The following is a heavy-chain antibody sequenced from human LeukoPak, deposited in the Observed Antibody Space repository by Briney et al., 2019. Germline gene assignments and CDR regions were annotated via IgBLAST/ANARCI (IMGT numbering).Heavy chain of an antibody. CDR2: IYTSGSI. Sequence: SETLSLTCTVSGGSISSYYWSWIRQPAGKGLEWIGRIYTSGSINYNPSLKSRVTMSVDTSKNQFSLKLSSVTAADTAVYYCARSYYDSSGYYYDHYWGQGTLVTVSS. CDR3: ARSYYDSSGYYYDHY. V-gene: IGHV4-4*07. CDR1: GGSISSYY. D-gene: IGHD3-22*01. J-gene: IGHJ4*02.